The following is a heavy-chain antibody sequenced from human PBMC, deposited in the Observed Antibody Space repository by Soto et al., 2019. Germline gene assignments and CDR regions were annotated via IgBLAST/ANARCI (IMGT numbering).Heavy chain of an antibody. CDR3: AKDKGIAVAAPKTYYFDY. D-gene: IGHD6-19*01. V-gene: IGHV3-9*01. CDR2: ISWNSGSI. CDR1: GFTFDDYA. J-gene: IGHJ4*02. Sequence: GGSLRLSCAASGFTFDDYAMHWVRQAPGKGLEWVSGISWNSGSIGYADSVKGRFTISRDNAKNSLYLQMNSLRAEDTALYYCAKDKGIAVAAPKTYYFDYWGQGTLVTVSS.